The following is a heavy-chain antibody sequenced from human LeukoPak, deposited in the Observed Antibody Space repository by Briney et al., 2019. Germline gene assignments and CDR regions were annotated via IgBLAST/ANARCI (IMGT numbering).Heavy chain of an antibody. CDR2: IKEDGTET. D-gene: IGHD3-22*01. CDR3: AKGLGITMIVVVMRFDY. CDR1: GFMFSSNW. J-gene: IGHJ4*02. Sequence: GGSLRLSCAASGFMFSSNWMSWVRLAPGKGLEWVANIKEDGTETYYVDSVKGRFTISRDNAKNSLYLQMNSLRVEDTAVYYCAKGLGITMIVVVMRFDYWGQGTLVTVSS. V-gene: IGHV3-7*03.